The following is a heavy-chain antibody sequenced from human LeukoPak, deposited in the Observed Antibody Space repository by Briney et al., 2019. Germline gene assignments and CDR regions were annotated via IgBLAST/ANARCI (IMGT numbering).Heavy chain of an antibody. CDR3: RAYGSSGYYTFDY. Sequence: GGSLRLSCAASGFTFSSYAMSWVRQAPGKGLEWVSGITGSGGSTYYADSVKGRFTISRDNSKNTLFLQMNSLRAGDTAEYYCRAYGSSGYYTFDYWGQGTLVTVSS. J-gene: IGHJ4*02. CDR2: ITGSGGST. D-gene: IGHD3-22*01. CDR1: GFTFSSYA. V-gene: IGHV3-23*01.